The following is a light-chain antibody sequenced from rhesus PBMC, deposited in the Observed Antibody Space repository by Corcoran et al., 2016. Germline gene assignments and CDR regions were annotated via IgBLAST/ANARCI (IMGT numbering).Light chain of an antibody. CDR3: PQYGIPPLT. CDR1: QSISSL. Sequence: DIQMTQSPSSLSASVGDTVTITCRASQSISSLLAWYQQKPGKAPVLLIDSASTLQSGVPSRFSGSGSRTDFTLTISSLQPGDCLTFYCPQYGIPPLTFGGGTKVEIK. V-gene: IGKV1-22*01. CDR2: SAS. J-gene: IGKJ4*01.